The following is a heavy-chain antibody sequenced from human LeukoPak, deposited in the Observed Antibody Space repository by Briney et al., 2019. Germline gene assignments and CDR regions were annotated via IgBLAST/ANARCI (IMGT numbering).Heavy chain of an antibody. CDR1: GFTFSSYG. D-gene: IGHD3-10*01. V-gene: IGHV3-30*18. CDR3: AKDGKWFGDYFDY. Sequence: PGRSLRLSCAASGFTFSSYGMHWVRQAPGKGLEWVAVISYDGSNKYYADSVKGRFTISRDNSKNTLYLQMNSLRAEDTAVYYCAKDGKWFGDYFDYWGQGTLVTVSS. J-gene: IGHJ4*02. CDR2: ISYDGSNK.